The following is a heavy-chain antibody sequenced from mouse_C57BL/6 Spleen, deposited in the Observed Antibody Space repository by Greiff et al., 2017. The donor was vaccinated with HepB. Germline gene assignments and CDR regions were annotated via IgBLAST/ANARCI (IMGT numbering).Heavy chain of an antibody. CDR1: GFTFSNYW. CDR3: TGSGYDGAWFAY. CDR2: IRLKSDNYAT. D-gene: IGHD2-2*01. Sequence: EVQLVESGGGLVQPGGSMKLSCVASGFTFSNYWMNWVRQSPEKGLEWVAQIRLKSDNYATHYAESVKGRFTISRDDSKSSVYLQMNNLRAEDTGIYYCTGSGYDGAWFAYWGQGTLVTVSA. J-gene: IGHJ3*01. V-gene: IGHV6-3*01.